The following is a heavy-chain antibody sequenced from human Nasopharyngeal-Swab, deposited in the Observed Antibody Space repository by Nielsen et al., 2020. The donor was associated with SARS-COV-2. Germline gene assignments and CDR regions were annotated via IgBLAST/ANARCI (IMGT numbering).Heavy chain of an antibody. CDR1: GFTFSSYG. J-gene: IGHJ4*02. D-gene: IGHD3-22*01. CDR3: AREWYYYDSSGYFTYFDY. Sequence: GESLKISCAASGFTFSSYGMHWVRQAPGRGLEWVAVIWYDGSNKYYADSVKGRFTISRDNSKNTLYLQMNSLRAEDTAVYYCAREWYYYDSSGYFTYFDYWGQGTLATVSS. CDR2: IWYDGSNK. V-gene: IGHV3-33*01.